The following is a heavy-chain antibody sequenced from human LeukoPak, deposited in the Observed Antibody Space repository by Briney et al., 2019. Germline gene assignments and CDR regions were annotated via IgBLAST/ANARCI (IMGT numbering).Heavy chain of an antibody. CDR3: AKVATRYYDSSGYYSHYFDY. D-gene: IGHD3-22*01. Sequence: PGGSLRLSCAASGFTFSSYWMHWVRQAPGKGLVWVSRINSDGSSTSYADSVKGRFTISRDNAKNTLYLQMNSLRAEDTAVYYCAKVATRYYDSSGYYSHYFDYWGQGTLVTVSS. CDR1: GFTFSSYW. CDR2: INSDGSST. V-gene: IGHV3-74*01. J-gene: IGHJ4*02.